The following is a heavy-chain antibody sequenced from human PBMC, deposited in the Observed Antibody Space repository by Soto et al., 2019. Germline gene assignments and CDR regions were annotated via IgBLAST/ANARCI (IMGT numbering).Heavy chain of an antibody. Sequence: PGGSLRLSCAAAGFTFSSNDMNWVRQAPGKGLEWVSYISSSSSPIYYADSVRGRFTISRDNAKNSLYLQMNSLRAEDTAVYYCAKEKISTSCCNWFDPWGQGTLVTVSS. CDR1: GFTFSSND. J-gene: IGHJ5*02. CDR3: AKEKISTSCCNWFDP. CDR2: ISSSSSPI. V-gene: IGHV3-48*01. D-gene: IGHD2-2*01.